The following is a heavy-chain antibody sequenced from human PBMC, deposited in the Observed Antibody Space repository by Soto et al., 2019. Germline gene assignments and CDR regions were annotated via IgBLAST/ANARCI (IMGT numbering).Heavy chain of an antibody. CDR2: INPSGGST. CDR3: ARDNYDSSGYYARALDY. Sequence: QVQLVQSGAEVKKPGASVKVSCKASGYTFTSYYMHWVRQAPGQGLEWMGIINPSGGSTSYAQKFQGRVTMTRDTSTSTVYMELSSLRSEDTAVYYCARDNYDSSGYYARALDYWGQGTLVTVSS. D-gene: IGHD3-22*01. CDR1: GYTFTSYY. V-gene: IGHV1-46*01. J-gene: IGHJ4*02.